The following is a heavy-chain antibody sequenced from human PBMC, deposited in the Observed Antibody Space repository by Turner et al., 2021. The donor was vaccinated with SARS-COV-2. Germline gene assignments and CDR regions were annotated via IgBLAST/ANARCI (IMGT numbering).Heavy chain of an antibody. D-gene: IGHD5-18*01. Sequence: ELQLLASGGGLVQPGGSLRLSCAASGFAFSTYGMSWVRQAPGKGLEWVSSISGSGGRTHYVDSVKGRFTISRDNSKNTVYLQMNSLRTEDTAVYYCAKVYSYAVLDYWGQGTLLTVSS. J-gene: IGHJ4*02. CDR2: ISGSGGRT. V-gene: IGHV3-23*01. CDR1: GFAFSTYG. CDR3: AKVYSYAVLDY.